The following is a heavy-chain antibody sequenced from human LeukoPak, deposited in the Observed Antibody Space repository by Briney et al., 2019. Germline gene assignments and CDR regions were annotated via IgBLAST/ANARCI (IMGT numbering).Heavy chain of an antibody. CDR1: GYTFTSYD. Sequence: GASVKVSCKASGYTFTSYDINWVRQATGQGLEWMGWMNPNSGNTGYAQKFQGRVTMTRNTSISTAYMELSSLRSEDTAVCYCASGPHYYDSSGYYSSWFDPWGQGTLVTVSS. J-gene: IGHJ5*02. CDR2: MNPNSGNT. D-gene: IGHD3-22*01. V-gene: IGHV1-8*01. CDR3: ASGPHYYDSSGYYSSWFDP.